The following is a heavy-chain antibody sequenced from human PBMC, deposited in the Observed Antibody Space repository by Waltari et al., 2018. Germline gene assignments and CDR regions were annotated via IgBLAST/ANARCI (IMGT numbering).Heavy chain of an antibody. CDR1: GFTFSSHW. D-gene: IGHD4-17*01. Sequence: EVQLVESGGGLVQPGGSLRLSCAAFGFTFSSHWMSWVRQAPGKGLEWVANIKQEGSEKYYVDSVEGRFTISRDNAKTSLSLQMNSLRADDTAVYYCARGTYTVTTKGYFDYWGQGTLVTVSS. V-gene: IGHV3-7*01. J-gene: IGHJ4*02. CDR3: ARGTYTVTTKGYFDY. CDR2: IKQEGSEK.